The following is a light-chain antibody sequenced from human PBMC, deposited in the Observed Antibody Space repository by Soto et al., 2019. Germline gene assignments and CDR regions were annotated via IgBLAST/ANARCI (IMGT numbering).Light chain of an antibody. J-gene: IGKJ4*01. V-gene: IGKV1-39*01. CDR2: AAS. Sequence: DIQMTQSPSSLSASVGDRVTITCRASQSISSYLNCYQQKPGKAPTLLIYAASSLQSGVPSRFSGSGSGTDFTLTISSLQPEDFATYYCQQSYSTPHTFGGGTKVEIK. CDR3: QQSYSTPHT. CDR1: QSISSY.